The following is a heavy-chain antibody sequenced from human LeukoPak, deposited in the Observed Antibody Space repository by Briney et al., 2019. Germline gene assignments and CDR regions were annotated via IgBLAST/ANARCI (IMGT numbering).Heavy chain of an antibody. CDR1: GGSISRGDYY. D-gene: IGHD3-22*01. CDR2: IYYSGST. V-gene: IGHV4-30-4*01. J-gene: IGHJ6*02. Sequence: SETLSLTCTVSGGSISRGDYYWRWLRQPPGKGLEWIGYIYYSGSTYYNPSLKSRFTISVDTSKNQFSLKLSSVPAADTAVYYCARAYDSSGYPPTGGMDVWGQGTTVTVSS. CDR3: ARAYDSSGYPPTGGMDV.